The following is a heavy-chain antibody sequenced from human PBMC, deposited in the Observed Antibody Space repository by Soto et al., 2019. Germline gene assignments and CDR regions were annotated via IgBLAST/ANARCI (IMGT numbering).Heavy chain of an antibody. CDR3: ARGDWTYMDV. CDR1: GGSISSGGYY. V-gene: IGHV4-31*02. CDR2: IYYSGST. Sequence: LCGGSISSGGYYWSWIRQHPGKGLEWIGYIYYSGSTYYNPSLKSRVTISVDTSKNQFSLKLSSVTAADTAVYYCARGDWTYMDVWGQGTTVTVSS. J-gene: IGHJ6*02. D-gene: IGHD2-21*02.